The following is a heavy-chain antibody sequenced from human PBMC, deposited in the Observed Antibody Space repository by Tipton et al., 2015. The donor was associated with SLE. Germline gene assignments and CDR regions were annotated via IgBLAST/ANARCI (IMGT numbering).Heavy chain of an antibody. Sequence: TLSLTCTVSDVSVSSHYWSWIRQPPGKSLDWIGFISYSGSADYSPSLKSRVSISIDTSKNQFSLKLTSVTAADTAVYYGARAIDCSRGNCFSSLDSWGQGTLVAVSA. V-gene: IGHV4-59*02. D-gene: IGHD2-15*01. CDR1: DVSVSSHY. J-gene: IGHJ4*02. CDR2: ISYSGSA. CDR3: ARAIDCSRGNCFSSLDS.